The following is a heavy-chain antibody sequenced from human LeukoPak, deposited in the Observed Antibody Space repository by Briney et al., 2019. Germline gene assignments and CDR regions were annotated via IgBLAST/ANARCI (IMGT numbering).Heavy chain of an antibody. V-gene: IGHV4-59*01. D-gene: IGHD6-19*01. CDR1: GGSISSYY. Sequence: TTSETLTLTCTVSGGSISSYYWSWIRQPPGKGLEWIGYIYYSGSTNYNPSLKSRVTISVDTSKNQFSLKLSSVTAADTAVYYCARERGIAVAGTLNAFDIWGQGTMVTVSS. CDR3: ARERGIAVAGTLNAFDI. CDR2: IYYSGST. J-gene: IGHJ3*02.